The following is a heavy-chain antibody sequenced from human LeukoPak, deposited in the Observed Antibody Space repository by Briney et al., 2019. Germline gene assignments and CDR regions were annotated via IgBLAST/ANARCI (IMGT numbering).Heavy chain of an antibody. J-gene: IGHJ4*02. V-gene: IGHV3-48*04. CDR3: ARMNYVSSGWGAPFDY. CDR1: GFTFGSFS. Sequence: GGSLRLSCAASGFTFGSFSMNWVRQAPGKGLEWVSYIRSSGTGTDYTGSVKGRFTISRDNAKNSLYLQMNSLRAEDTAVYYCARMNYVSSGWGAPFDYWGQGTLVTVSS. CDR2: IRSSGTGT. D-gene: IGHD1-7*01.